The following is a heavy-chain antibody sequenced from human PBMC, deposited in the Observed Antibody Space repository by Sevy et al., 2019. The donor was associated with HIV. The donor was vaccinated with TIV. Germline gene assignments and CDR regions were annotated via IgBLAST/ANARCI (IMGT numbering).Heavy chain of an antibody. CDR1: GFTFSSYW. J-gene: IGHJ4*02. Sequence: GGSLRLSCAASGFTFSSYWMSWVRQAPGKGLEWVANIKQAGSEKCYVDSVKGRFTISRDNAKNSLYLQMNSLRAEDTAVYYCARKDYYDRGAFDYWGQGTLVTVSS. V-gene: IGHV3-7*03. D-gene: IGHD3-22*01. CDR3: ARKDYYDRGAFDY. CDR2: IKQAGSEK.